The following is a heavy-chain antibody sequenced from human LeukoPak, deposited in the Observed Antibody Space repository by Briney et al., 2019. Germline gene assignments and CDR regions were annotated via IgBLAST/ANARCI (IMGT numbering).Heavy chain of an antibody. D-gene: IGHD5-24*01. Sequence: PGGSLRLSCAASGFTFSNAWMSWVRQAPGKGLEWVSAISGSGGSTYYADSVKGRFTISRDNSKNTLYLQMNSLRAEDTARYYCASRLMVEMSTYFDYWGQGTLVTVSS. V-gene: IGHV3-23*01. CDR2: ISGSGGST. J-gene: IGHJ4*02. CDR3: ASRLMVEMSTYFDY. CDR1: GFTFSNAW.